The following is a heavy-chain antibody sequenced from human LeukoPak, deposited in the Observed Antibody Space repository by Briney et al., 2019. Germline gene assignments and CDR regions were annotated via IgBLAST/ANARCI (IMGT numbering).Heavy chain of an antibody. CDR1: GFTFDDYA. V-gene: IGHV3-9*03. CDR3: AQKGRNDAFDI. Sequence: GGSLSLSRAPSGFTFDDYAMHWVRQAPGKGLEWVSGISWNSGSIGYADSVKGRFTISRDNAKNSLYLQMNSLRAEDMALYSCAQKGRNDAFDIWGQGTMVTVS. CDR2: ISWNSGSI. J-gene: IGHJ3*02.